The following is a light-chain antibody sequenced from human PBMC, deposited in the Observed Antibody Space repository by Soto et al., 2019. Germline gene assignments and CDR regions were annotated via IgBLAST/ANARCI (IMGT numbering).Light chain of an antibody. Sequence: LTQPPSVSGSPGQSVTISCTGTSSDVGSYNRVSWYQQPPGTAPKLMIYEVSNRPSGVPDHFSGSKSGNTASLTVSGLQAADEADYFCKSYAGSNTYVFGSGTKVTVL. CDR3: KSYAGSNTYV. CDR2: EVS. V-gene: IGLV2-18*02. CDR1: SSDVGSYNR. J-gene: IGLJ1*01.